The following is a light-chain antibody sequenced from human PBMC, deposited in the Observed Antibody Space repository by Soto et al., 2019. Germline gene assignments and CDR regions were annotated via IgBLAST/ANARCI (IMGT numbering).Light chain of an antibody. V-gene: IGKV3D-20*02. Sequence: EIVLTQSPGTLSLSPGDRATLSCRASQSVSRSYLGWYQQKPGQAPRLLIYDASNRATGIPDRFTGSGSGTDFTLTISSLESEDFAVYYCQQRSNWPPSITFGQGTRLEIK. CDR2: DAS. CDR3: QQRSNWPPSIT. J-gene: IGKJ5*01. CDR1: QSVSRSY.